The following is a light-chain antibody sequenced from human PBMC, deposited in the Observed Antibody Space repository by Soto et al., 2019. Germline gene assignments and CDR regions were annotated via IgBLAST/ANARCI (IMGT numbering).Light chain of an antibody. CDR1: QSVSTNY. V-gene: IGKV3-20*01. CDR3: QQYGDYNSPSYS. CDR2: ATS. Sequence: EIVLTQSPGTLSLSPGDRVTLSCRASQSVSTNYFSWYQQKPGQAPRLLIYATSSRAVGIPDRFSGSGSGTYFTLTISRLEPEDFAMYYCQQYGDYNSPSYSFGQGTRLEI. J-gene: IGKJ2*03.